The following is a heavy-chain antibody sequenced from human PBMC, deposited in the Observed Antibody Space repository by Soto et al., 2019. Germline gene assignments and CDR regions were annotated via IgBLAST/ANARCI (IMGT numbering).Heavy chain of an antibody. CDR3: ARRHDILTGPDAFDI. V-gene: IGHV4-31*02. CDR1: GDSVSSDGYY. J-gene: IGHJ3*02. CDR2: IYYSGST. D-gene: IGHD3-9*01. Sequence: SETLSLTCTVSGDSVSSDGYYWTWIRQRPGKGLEWIGDIYYSGSTSYRPSLKSRVTISVHTFYNHLSLNLNSVTAADTAVYYCARRHDILTGPDAFDIWGQGTRVTVSS.